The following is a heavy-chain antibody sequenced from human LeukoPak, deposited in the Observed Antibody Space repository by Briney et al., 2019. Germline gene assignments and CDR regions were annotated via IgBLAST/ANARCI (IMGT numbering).Heavy chain of an antibody. CDR3: ARDWGRVGLRGFDP. CDR1: GDSMSSHY. J-gene: IGHJ5*02. CDR2: IHISGRG. D-gene: IGHD3-16*01. V-gene: IGHV4-4*07. Sequence: PSETLSLTCSVSGDSMSSHYLSWIRHPAGKGLEWIGRIHISGRGNINPYLKSRLTMSVDTSKNHFSLKLVSVTAADTAVYYCARDWGRVGLRGFDPWGQGTLVTVSS.